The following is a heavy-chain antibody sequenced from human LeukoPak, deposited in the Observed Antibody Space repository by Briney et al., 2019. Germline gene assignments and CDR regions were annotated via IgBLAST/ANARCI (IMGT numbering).Heavy chain of an antibody. V-gene: IGHV4-34*01. Sequence: PSETLSLTCAVYGGSFSGYYWSWIRQPPGKGLEWIGEINHSGSTNYNPSLKSRVTISVDASKNQFSLKLSSVTAADTAVCYCARGGFLNFDYWGQGTLVTVSS. D-gene: IGHD3-3*01. J-gene: IGHJ4*02. CDR3: ARGGFLNFDY. CDR2: INHSGST. CDR1: GGSFSGYY.